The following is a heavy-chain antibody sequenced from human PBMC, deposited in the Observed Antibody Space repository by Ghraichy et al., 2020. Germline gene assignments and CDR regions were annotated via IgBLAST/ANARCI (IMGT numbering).Heavy chain of an antibody. CDR1: GFSFSSYW. Sequence: GESLNISCAASGFSFSSYWMTWVRQAPGKGLEWVANINQDATDKNYVDSVKGRFTISRDNAKNSLYLQMISLRAEDTAVYYCARDVGYCADCWGQGTLVTVSS. CDR3: ARDVGYCADC. D-gene: IGHD2-15*01. CDR2: INQDATDK. J-gene: IGHJ4*02. V-gene: IGHV3-7*01.